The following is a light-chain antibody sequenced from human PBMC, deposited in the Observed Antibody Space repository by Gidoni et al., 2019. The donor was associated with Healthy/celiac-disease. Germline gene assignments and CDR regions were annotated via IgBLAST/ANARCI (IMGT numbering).Light chain of an antibody. Sequence: DIQMTQSHSSLSASVGDRVTITCRESQSISSYLNWYQQKPVKAPKLLIYAASSLQSGVPSRFSGSGSGTDFTRTISSLQPEDFATYYCQQSYSTPYTFXXXTKLEIK. J-gene: IGKJ2*01. V-gene: IGKV1-39*01. CDR2: AAS. CDR1: QSISSY. CDR3: QQSYSTPYT.